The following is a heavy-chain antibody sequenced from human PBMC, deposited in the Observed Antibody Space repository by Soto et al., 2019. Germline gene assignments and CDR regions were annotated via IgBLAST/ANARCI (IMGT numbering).Heavy chain of an antibody. D-gene: IGHD6-6*01. CDR2: ISRSSGYI. V-gene: IGHV3-21*01. Sequence: EVQLVESGGGLVKPGGSLRLSCEASGFTFGGYSRNWVRQAPGKGLEWVSSISRSSGYIYYADSVKGRFTISRDNALNSLYLRMSSLRAEDTAMYYCAREMYSSSSGFDYWGQGTLVTVSS. CDR3: AREMYSSSSGFDY. J-gene: IGHJ4*02. CDR1: GFTFGGYS.